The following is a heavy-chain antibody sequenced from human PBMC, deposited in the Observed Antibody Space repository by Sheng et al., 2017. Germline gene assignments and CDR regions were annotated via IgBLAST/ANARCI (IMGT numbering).Heavy chain of an antibody. V-gene: IGHV1-69-2*01. J-gene: IGHJ3*02. D-gene: IGHD2-2*01. CDR1: GYTFTDYY. CDR3: TTYCFGVQLPCDFDI. Sequence: EVQVVQSGAEVRKPGATVKISCKFSGYTFTDYYIHWVKQAPGKGLEWMGLLDPEDGEVVFAKKFQDRLTMSADTSTHTAFMELSRLRSEDTAVYYCTTYCFGVQLPCDFDIW. CDR2: LDPEDGEV.